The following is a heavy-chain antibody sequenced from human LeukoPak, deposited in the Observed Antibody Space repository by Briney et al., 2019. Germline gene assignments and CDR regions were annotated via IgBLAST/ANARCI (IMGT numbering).Heavy chain of an antibody. Sequence: PSETLSLTCAVYGGSFSGYYWSWIRQPPGKGLEWIGEINHSGSTNYNPSLKSRVTISVDTSKNQFSLKLSSVTAADTAVYSCARRPGIAAAGPFDYWGQGTLVTVSS. D-gene: IGHD6-13*01. CDR2: INHSGST. CDR1: GGSFSGYY. V-gene: IGHV4-34*01. J-gene: IGHJ4*02. CDR3: ARRPGIAAAGPFDY.